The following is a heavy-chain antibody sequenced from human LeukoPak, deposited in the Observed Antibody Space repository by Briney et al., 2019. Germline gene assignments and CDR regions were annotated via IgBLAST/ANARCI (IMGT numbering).Heavy chain of an antibody. CDR3: ARPGGYCSSTSCYGSFDY. CDR2: INHSGST. CDR1: GGSFSGYY. J-gene: IGHJ4*02. V-gene: IGHV4-34*01. Sequence: PSETLSLTCAVYGGSFSGYYWSWIRHPPGKGLEWIGEINHSGSTNYNPSLKSRVTISVDTSKNQFSLKLSSVTAADTAVYYCARPGGYCSSTSCYGSFDYWGQGTLVTVSS. D-gene: IGHD2-2*01.